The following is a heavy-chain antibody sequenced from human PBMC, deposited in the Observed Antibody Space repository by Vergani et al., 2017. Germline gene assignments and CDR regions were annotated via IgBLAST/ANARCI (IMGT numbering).Heavy chain of an antibody. CDR1: GYTFTGYY. J-gene: IGHJ4*02. Sequence: QVQLVQSGAEVKKPGASVKVSCKASGYTFTGYYMHWVRQAPGQGLEWMGWINPNSGGTHYAQKFQGRVTMTRDTSSSTAYMELSRLRSDDTAVCYCARAHGGKIGYFDYWGQGTLVTVSS. CDR2: INPNSGGT. CDR3: ARAHGGKIGYFDY. D-gene: IGHD2-15*01. V-gene: IGHV1-2*02.